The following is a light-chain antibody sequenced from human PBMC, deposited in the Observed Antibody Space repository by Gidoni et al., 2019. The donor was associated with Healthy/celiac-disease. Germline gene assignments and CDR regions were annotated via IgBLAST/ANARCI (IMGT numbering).Light chain of an antibody. V-gene: IGKV1-39*01. CDR3: QQSYPTPYT. CDR1: QSISSY. Sequence: DVQMTQSPSSLSAAVGDRVTITCRASQSISSYLNWYQQKPGKAPKLLIYAASSLQSGVPSRFSGSGSGTDFPLPISSLQPEDFATYYCQQSYPTPYTFGQGTKLEIK. J-gene: IGKJ2*01. CDR2: AAS.